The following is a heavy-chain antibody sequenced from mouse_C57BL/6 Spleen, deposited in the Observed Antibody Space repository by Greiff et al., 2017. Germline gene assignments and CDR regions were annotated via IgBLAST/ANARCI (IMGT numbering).Heavy chain of an antibody. V-gene: IGHV5-9*01. J-gene: IGHJ2*01. CDR2: ISGGSGNT. CDR1: GFTFSSYT. CDR3: ARHVDYGY. Sequence: EVHLVESGGGLVKPGGSLKLSCAASGFTFSSYTMPWVRQTPEKRLEWVATISGGSGNTYYTDSVKGRFTITIDNAKNTLYLQMSSLRSEDTALYYCARHVDYGYWGQGTTLTVSS. D-gene: IGHD2-4*01.